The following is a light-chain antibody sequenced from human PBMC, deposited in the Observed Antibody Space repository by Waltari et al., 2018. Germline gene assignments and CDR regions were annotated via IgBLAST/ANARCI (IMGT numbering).Light chain of an antibody. Sequence: EIVLTQSPAILSLSPGEGATLSCRASQSVSNYLAWYQQKPGQAPRLLIYGTYNRATGIPARFSGSGSGTDFTLTISSLEPEDFAVYYCQQRASWPNTFGQGTKLEIK. V-gene: IGKV3-11*01. CDR3: QQRASWPNT. CDR1: QSVSNY. CDR2: GTY. J-gene: IGKJ2*01.